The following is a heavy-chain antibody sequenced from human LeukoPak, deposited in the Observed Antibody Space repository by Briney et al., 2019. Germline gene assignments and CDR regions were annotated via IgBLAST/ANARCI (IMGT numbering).Heavy chain of an antibody. V-gene: IGHV3-20*04. Sequence: GESLRLSCAASGFIFDDYGMTWARQLPGKGLEWVSGINWNGGSTGYIDSVKGRFTISRDNAQNSLHLQMNSLRAEDTAFYYCARRSATADFDLWGQGTLVTVSS. CDR2: INWNGGST. J-gene: IGHJ4*01. CDR3: ARRSATADFDL. CDR1: GFIFDDYG.